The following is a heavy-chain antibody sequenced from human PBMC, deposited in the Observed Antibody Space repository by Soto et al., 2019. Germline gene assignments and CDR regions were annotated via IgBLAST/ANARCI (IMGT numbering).Heavy chain of an antibody. CDR3: ARATNYGSGSYFVY. CDR2: INWNGGST. CDR1: GSTFDDYG. D-gene: IGHD3-10*01. Sequence: EVQLGESGGGVVRPGGSLRLSCAASGSTFDDYGMSWVRQAPGKGLEWVSGINWNGGSTGYADSVKGRFTISRDNAKNSLYLQMNSLRAEDTALYHCARATNYGSGSYFVYWGQGTLVTVSS. V-gene: IGHV3-20*01. J-gene: IGHJ4*02.